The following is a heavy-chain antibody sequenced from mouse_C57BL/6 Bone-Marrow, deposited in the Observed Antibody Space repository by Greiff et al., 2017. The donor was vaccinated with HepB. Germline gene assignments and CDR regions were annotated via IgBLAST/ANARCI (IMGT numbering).Heavy chain of an antibody. CDR1: GFSFNTYA. Sequence: EVQGVESGGGLVQPKGSLKLSCAASGFSFNTYAMNWVRQAPGKGLEWVARIRSKSNNYATYYADSVKDRFTISRDDSESMLYLQMNNLKTEDTAMYYCVRQRVDAMDYWGQGTSVTVSS. CDR3: VRQRVDAMDY. V-gene: IGHV10-1*01. J-gene: IGHJ4*01. CDR2: IRSKSNNYAT.